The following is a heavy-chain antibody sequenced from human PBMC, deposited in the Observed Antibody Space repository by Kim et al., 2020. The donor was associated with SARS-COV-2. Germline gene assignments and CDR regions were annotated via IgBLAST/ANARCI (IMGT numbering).Heavy chain of an antibody. CDR3: ARGGRRGPFHY. CDR1: GFTFSSYS. Sequence: GGSLRLSCEASGFTFSSYSMNWVRQAPGKGLEWVASISSSSSYIYYADSVKGRFTISRDNGKNSVYLQMNSLRDEDTAVYYCARGGRRGPFHYWGQGTLVTLSS. V-gene: IGHV3-21*01. J-gene: IGHJ4*02. D-gene: IGHD2-15*01. CDR2: ISSSSSYI.